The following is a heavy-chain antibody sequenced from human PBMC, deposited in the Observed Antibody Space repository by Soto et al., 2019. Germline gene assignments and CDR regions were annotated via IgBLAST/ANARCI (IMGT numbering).Heavy chain of an antibody. CDR3: ARGGYYDKVWGKMNYYGLDV. D-gene: IGHD3-16*01. Sequence: QVRLVQSAAEVKKPGASVKVSCKASGYTFIRYGITWVRQAPGQGLEWMGWISAYYDYTNYAQKLQGRVTMTTDTSMSTVYMELRSLRSDDTAVYYCARGGYYDKVWGKMNYYGLDVWGQGTTVTVSS. CDR1: GYTFIRYG. V-gene: IGHV1-18*01. J-gene: IGHJ6*02. CDR2: ISAYYDYT.